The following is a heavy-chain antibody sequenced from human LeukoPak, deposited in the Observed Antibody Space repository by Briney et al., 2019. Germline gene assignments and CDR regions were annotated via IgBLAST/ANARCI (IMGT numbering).Heavy chain of an antibody. V-gene: IGHV3-23*01. Sequence: PGGSLRLSCAASGFTFSSYAMSWVRQAPGKGLEWVSAVSANGGTAWYAASVKGRFTISRDNSKNTLYLQMNSLKTEDTAVYYCSRGFCNSIRCYEGPSDFWGQGTVVTVSS. CDR1: GFTFSSYA. CDR2: VSANGGTA. J-gene: IGHJ4*02. CDR3: SRGFCNSIRCYEGPSDF. D-gene: IGHD2-2*01.